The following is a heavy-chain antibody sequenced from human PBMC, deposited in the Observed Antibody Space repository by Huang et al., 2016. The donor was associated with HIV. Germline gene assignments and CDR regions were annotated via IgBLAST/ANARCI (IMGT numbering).Heavy chain of an antibody. Sequence: QLLLQQSGPGLVKPSETLSLTCTVSGDSINSSDYYWAWIRQSPGKGLESIGRIYFRGITYYNPSLKSRVTISVDTSKTQFSLKLSSVTAADTAVYYCARRREDYGDSGGWFDPWGQGTLVTVSS. V-gene: IGHV4-39*01. CDR1: GDSINSSDYY. CDR3: ARRREDYGDSGGWFDP. D-gene: IGHD4-17*01. J-gene: IGHJ5*02. CDR2: IYFRGIT.